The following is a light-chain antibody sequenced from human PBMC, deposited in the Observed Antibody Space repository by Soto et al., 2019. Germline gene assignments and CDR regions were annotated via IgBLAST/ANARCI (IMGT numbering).Light chain of an antibody. V-gene: IGLV1-40*01. J-gene: IGLJ1*01. CDR1: SSNIGAGYD. CDR2: GNN. CDR3: QSYDTSLTAPYV. Sequence: QSVLTQPPSVSGAPGQRVTISCAGSSSNIGAGYDVYWYQHLPRTAPKLLIYGNNNRPSGVPDRFSGSKSGTSASLAITGLQAEDAALYYCQSYDTSLTAPYVFGTGTKLPVL.